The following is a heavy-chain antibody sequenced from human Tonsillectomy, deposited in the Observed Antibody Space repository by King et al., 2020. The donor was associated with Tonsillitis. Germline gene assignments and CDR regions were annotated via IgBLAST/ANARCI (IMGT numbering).Heavy chain of an antibody. CDR3: ARDRTINHYMDV. V-gene: IGHV3-33*01. J-gene: IGHJ6*03. Sequence: VQLVESGGGVVQPGRSLRLSCAASGFTFSVKGIHWVRQAPGKGLEWVAFIWYDGSSEYYADSVKGRFTISRDNSKNTLYLQMNSLTAEDTAIYYCARDRTINHYMDVWGKGTTVTVSS. CDR2: IWYDGSSE. CDR1: GFTFSVKG. D-gene: IGHD1-1*01.